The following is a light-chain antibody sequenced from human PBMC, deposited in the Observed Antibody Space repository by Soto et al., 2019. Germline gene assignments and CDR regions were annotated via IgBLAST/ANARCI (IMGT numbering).Light chain of an antibody. V-gene: IGKV3-11*01. J-gene: IGKJ3*01. CDR1: QSVSRY. CDR2: DAS. Sequence: EIVLTQSPDTLSLSPGERATLSCRASQSVSRYLAWYQQKPGQAPRLLIHDASHRATGIPARFSGSGSGTDFTLTISSLEPEDFAVYYCQQRTNWPAFTFGPGTKVDIK. CDR3: QQRTNWPAFT.